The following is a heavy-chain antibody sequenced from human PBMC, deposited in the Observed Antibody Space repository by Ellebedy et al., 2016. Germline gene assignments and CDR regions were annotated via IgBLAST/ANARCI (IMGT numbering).Heavy chain of an antibody. CDR1: GFTVSGNY. CDR2: LYRGGTI. D-gene: IGHD6-19*01. Sequence: GESLKISCAASGFTVSGNYMSWVRQAPGKGLEWVSTLYRGGTILYADSVKGRFTISRDNSKNTLYLQMNSLTVEDTAVYYCAKGNAVPGPEPLDFWGQGTLVTVSS. J-gene: IGHJ4*02. V-gene: IGHV3-66*01. CDR3: AKGNAVPGPEPLDF.